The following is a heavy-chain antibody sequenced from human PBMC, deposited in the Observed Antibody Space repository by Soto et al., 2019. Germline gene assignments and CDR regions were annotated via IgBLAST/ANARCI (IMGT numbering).Heavy chain of an antibody. CDR1: GFTFSSYA. CDR3: AIDPDGSNESSPH. CDR2: ISGSGGNT. V-gene: IGHV3-23*01. D-gene: IGHD5-12*01. Sequence: GGSLRLSCIASGFTFSSYAMNWVRQAPGKGLEWVSGISGSGGNTYYADSVKGRFTISRDNSKNTLYLQMNSLRTEDTAVYYCAIDPDGSNESSPHWGQGTLVTLSS. J-gene: IGHJ1*01.